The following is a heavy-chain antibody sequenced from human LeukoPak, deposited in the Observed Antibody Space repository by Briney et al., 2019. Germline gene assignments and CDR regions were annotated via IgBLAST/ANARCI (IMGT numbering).Heavy chain of an antibody. CDR3: AIDPNWGTHS. CDR2: ISGSGGST. CDR1: GFTFSSYA. J-gene: IGHJ4*02. Sequence: GGSLRLSCAASGFTFSSYAMSWVRQAPGKGLEWVSAISGSGGSTYYADSVKGRFSISRDNFKNALYLQMNSLRVEDTAVYYCAIDPNWGTHSWGQGVLVTVSS. D-gene: IGHD7-27*01. V-gene: IGHV3-23*01.